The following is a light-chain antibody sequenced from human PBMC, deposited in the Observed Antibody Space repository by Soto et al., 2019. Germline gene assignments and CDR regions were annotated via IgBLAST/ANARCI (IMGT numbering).Light chain of an antibody. CDR1: QSVTSSY. V-gene: IGKV3-20*01. CDR3: QQYGSSRNT. Sequence: NVLTQSPVTLSLSPGERATLSCRASQSVTSSYLAWYQQKPGQAPRLLIYSASSRATGVPDRFSGSGSATDFTLTISRVEPEDFAVYYCQQYGSSRNTFGQGTKVDIK. J-gene: IGKJ2*01. CDR2: SAS.